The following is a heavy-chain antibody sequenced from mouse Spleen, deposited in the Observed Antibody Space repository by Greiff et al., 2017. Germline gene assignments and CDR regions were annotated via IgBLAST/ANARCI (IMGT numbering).Heavy chain of an antibody. J-gene: IGHJ4*01. CDR1: GFTFSSYY. Sequence: EVKLVESGGGLVKLGGSLKLSCAASGFTFSSYYMSWVRQTPEKRLEWVATISSGGGSTYYPDSVKGRFTISRDNAKNTLYLQMSSLNSEDTAVYYCARGDYGSTYAMDYWGQGTSVTVSS. CDR2: ISSGGGST. D-gene: IGHD1-1*01. V-gene: IGHV5-9*04. CDR3: ARGDYGSTYAMDY.